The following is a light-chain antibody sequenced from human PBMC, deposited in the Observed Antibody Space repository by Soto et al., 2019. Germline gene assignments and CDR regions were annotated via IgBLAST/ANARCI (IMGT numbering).Light chain of an antibody. Sequence: EIVLTQSPGTLSLSPGERATLSCRASQSVRSSYLAWYQQKLGQAPRLLIYGVSNRATGIPDRFSGSGSGTDFTTTIRRLESEDFAVYYCQQYGTSPRTFGQGTKVEIK. CDR2: GVS. CDR3: QQYGTSPRT. V-gene: IGKV3-20*01. J-gene: IGKJ1*01. CDR1: QSVRSSY.